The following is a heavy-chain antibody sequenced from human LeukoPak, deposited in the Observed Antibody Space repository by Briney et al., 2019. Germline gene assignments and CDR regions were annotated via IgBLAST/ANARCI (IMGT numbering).Heavy chain of an antibody. D-gene: IGHD6-13*01. J-gene: IGHJ5*02. CDR3: ARGYQTGYSSSWYNWFDP. V-gene: IGHV3-30*04. CDR1: GFTFSSYA. Sequence: GRSLRLSCAASGFTFSSYAMHWVRQAPGKGLEWVAVISYDGSNKYYADSVKGRFTISRDNSKNTLYLQMNSLRAEDTAVYYCARGYQTGYSSSWYNWFDPWGQGTLVTVSS. CDR2: ISYDGSNK.